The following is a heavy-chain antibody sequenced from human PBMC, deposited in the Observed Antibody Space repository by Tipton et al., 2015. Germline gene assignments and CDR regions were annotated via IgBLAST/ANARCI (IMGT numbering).Heavy chain of an antibody. CDR3: VRDPSNWKDVWLQD. V-gene: IGHV3-33*01. D-gene: IGHD1-1*01. CDR2: IWYDGSDK. J-gene: IGHJ4*02. CDR1: GFTFSRNG. Sequence: QVQLVQSGGGVVQPGRSLTLSCAASGFTFSRNGMHWVRQAPGKGLEWVALIWYDGSDKYYADSVKGRFTISRDNTKNTLYLQMNSLRAEDTAVYYCVRDPSNWKDVWLQDWGQGTLVTVSS.